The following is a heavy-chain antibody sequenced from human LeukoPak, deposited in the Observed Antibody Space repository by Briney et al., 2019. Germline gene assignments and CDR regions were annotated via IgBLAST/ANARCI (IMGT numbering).Heavy chain of an antibody. CDR1: GGSTSSHY. J-gene: IGHJ4*02. V-gene: IGHV4-4*07. Sequence: SETLSLTCSVSGGSTSSHYWNWVRQPAGKGPEWIGHISSSGSPNYNPSLKSRVTMSLDTSKNHFSLKLRSVTAADSAMYFCARGNSHFDFWGQGILVTVSS. CDR2: ISSSGSP. CDR3: ARGNSHFDF.